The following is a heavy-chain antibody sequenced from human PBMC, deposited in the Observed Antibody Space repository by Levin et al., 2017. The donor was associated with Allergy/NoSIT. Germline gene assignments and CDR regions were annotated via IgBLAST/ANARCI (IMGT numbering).Heavy chain of an antibody. D-gene: IGHD3-22*01. J-gene: IGHJ4*02. CDR3: ARRVYDSGGFYCFDY. CDR1: GYTFTTYW. Sequence: ASVKVSCKGSGYTFTTYWIGWVRQMPGKGLEWMGIIYPGDSDTRYNPSFQGQVTFSADKSISTAYLQWSSLKASDTAIYYCARRVYDSGGFYCFDYWGQGTLVSVSS. V-gene: IGHV5-51*01. CDR2: IYPGDSDT.